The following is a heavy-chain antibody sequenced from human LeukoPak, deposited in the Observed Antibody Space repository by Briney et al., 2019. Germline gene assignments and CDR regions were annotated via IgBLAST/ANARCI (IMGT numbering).Heavy chain of an antibody. CDR2: ISSSSSYI. V-gene: IGHV3-21*01. CDR3: ARDGGYCSSTSCHDALGAFDI. CDR1: GFTFSSYS. Sequence: PGGSLRLSCAASGFTFSSYSMNWVRQAPGKGLEWVSSISSSSSYIYYADSVKGRFTISRDNAKNSLYLQMNSLRAEDTAVYYCARDGGYCSSTSCHDALGAFDIWGQGTMVTVSS. D-gene: IGHD2-2*01. J-gene: IGHJ3*02.